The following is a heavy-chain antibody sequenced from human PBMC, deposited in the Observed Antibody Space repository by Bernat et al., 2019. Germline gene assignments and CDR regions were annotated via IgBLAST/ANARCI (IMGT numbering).Heavy chain of an antibody. J-gene: IGHJ4*02. Sequence: QVHLQESGPGLVKPSGTLSLTCAVSGVSITTSNWWTWVRQPPGQGLEWIGEIYHSGSTHYNPSLKSRVTISVDKSKNQLSLKLNSVTAADTAVYYCAKFGGLVADDYRGQGTLVTVSS. CDR1: GVSITTSNW. CDR2: IYHSGST. V-gene: IGHV4-4*02. CDR3: AKFGGLVADDY. D-gene: IGHD3-10*01.